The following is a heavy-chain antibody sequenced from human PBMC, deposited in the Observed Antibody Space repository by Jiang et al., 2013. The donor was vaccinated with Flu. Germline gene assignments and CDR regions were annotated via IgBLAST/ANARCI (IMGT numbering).Heavy chain of an antibody. CDR1: GYTFTSHS. CDR3: AREKGPTNYDFWSGYSGVDALDI. CDR2: INTNTGNA. J-gene: IGHJ3*02. Sequence: LQSGSELKKPGASVKVSCKASGYTFTSHSINWVRQAPGQGLEWMGWINTNTGNARSAQGFTGRFVFSLDTSVSTSYLQISSLKAEDTAIYYCAREKGPTNYDFWSGYSGVDALDIWGQGTMVTVSS. D-gene: IGHD3-3*01. V-gene: IGHV7-4-1*02.